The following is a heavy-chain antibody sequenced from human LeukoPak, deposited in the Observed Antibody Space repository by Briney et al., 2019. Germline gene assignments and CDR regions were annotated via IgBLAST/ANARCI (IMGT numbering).Heavy chain of an antibody. CDR2: INLDGRST. D-gene: IGHD1-1*01. Sequence: GGSLRLSCSASGFQFSSFWMHWVRQAPGKGLVCVSRINLDGRSTTYADSVKGRFTISRDNAKNTLYLQMNSLRDEDTGIYYCARDERGNWNDTPRYWGQGTLVTVSS. CDR3: ARDERGNWNDTPRY. V-gene: IGHV3-74*01. J-gene: IGHJ4*02. CDR1: GFQFSSFW.